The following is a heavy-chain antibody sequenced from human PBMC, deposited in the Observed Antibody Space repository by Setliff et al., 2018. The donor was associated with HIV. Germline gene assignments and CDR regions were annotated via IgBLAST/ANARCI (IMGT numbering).Heavy chain of an antibody. J-gene: IGHJ4*02. CDR3: ATKGAEWELPDMIFDY. CDR1: GGSFSGYY. CDR2: IYASGST. V-gene: IGHV4-59*10. D-gene: IGHD1-26*01. Sequence: PSETLSLTCAVYGGSFSGYYWNWIRQPAGKGLEWIGHIYASGSTNYNPSLKSRVTMSVDTSKNQFSLKLNSLIAADTAVYYCATKGAEWELPDMIFDYWGQGTLVTVSS.